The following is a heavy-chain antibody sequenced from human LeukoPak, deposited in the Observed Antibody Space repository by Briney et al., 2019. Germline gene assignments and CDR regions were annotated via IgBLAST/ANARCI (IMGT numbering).Heavy chain of an antibody. V-gene: IGHV3-7*01. CDR1: GFTFRNYW. D-gene: IGHD2-15*01. Sequence: VGSLRLSCAASGFTFRNYWMSWVRQAPGKGLEWVANIKEDGSEKYYVDSVKGRFVISRDNAKNSLYLQMDSLRVDDTAIYYCARDQEGGAGSCYFDFWGQGALVTVAS. J-gene: IGHJ4*02. CDR3: ARDQEGGAGSCYFDF. CDR2: IKEDGSEK.